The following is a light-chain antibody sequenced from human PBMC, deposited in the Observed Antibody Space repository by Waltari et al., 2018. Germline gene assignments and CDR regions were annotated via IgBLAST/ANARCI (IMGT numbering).Light chain of an antibody. Sequence: DIVMTQSPEFLGMSLGERATINCKSSQSVLHSLNNEYYLGWYQQKPGQPPKLLIYWASNRASGGPDRFSGSGSGTDFTLTISSLQAEDVAIYYCHQYYSSPFTFGPGTKVDIK. J-gene: IGKJ3*01. CDR1: QSVLHSLNNEYY. CDR2: WAS. CDR3: HQYYSSPFT. V-gene: IGKV4-1*01.